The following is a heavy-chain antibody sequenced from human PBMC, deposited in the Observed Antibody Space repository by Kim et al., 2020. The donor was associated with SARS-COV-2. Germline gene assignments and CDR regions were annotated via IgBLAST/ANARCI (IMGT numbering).Heavy chain of an antibody. V-gene: IGHV3-43*01. J-gene: IGHJ4*02. CDR3: ANSRGYSGSAIDY. CDR2: ISWDGGST. D-gene: IGHD1-26*01. Sequence: GGSLRLSCAASGFTFDDYTMHWVRQAPGKGLEWVSLISWDGGSTYYADSVKGRFTISRDNSKNSLYLQMNSLRTEDTALYYCANSRGYSGSAIDYWGQGTLVTVSS. CDR1: GFTFDDYT.